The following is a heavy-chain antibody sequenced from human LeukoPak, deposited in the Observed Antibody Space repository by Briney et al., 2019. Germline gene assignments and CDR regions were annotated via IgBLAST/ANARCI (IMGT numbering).Heavy chain of an antibody. V-gene: IGHV4-34*01. D-gene: IGHD3-3*01. Sequence: SETLSLTCAVYGGSFSGYYWSWIRQPPGKGLEWIGEINHSGSTNYNPSLKSRVTISVDTSKNQFSLKLSSVTAADTAVYYCARGGRGITIFGVVMPTDYFDYWGQGTLVTVSS. CDR2: INHSGST. CDR3: ARGGRGITIFGVVMPTDYFDY. J-gene: IGHJ4*02. CDR1: GGSFSGYY.